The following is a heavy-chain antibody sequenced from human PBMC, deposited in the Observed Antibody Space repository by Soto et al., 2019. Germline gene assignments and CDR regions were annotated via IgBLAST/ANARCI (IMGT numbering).Heavy chain of an antibody. CDR1: GFTFTSSA. Sequence: SVKVSCKASGFTFTSSAVQWVRQARGQRLEWIGWIVVGSGNTNYAQKFQERVTITRDMSTSTAYMELSSLRSEDTAVYYCAAPHCTNGVCYSGYHYYYGMDVWGQGTTVTVSS. V-gene: IGHV1-58*01. CDR3: AAPHCTNGVCYSGYHYYYGMDV. J-gene: IGHJ6*02. D-gene: IGHD2-8*01. CDR2: IVVGSGNT.